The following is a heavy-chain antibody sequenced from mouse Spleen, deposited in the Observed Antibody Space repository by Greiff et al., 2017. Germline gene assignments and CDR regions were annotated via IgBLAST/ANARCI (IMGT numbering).Heavy chain of an antibody. D-gene: IGHD2-4*01. J-gene: IGHJ3*01. CDR1: GFSLTSYG. Sequence: VQLQESGPGLVQPSQSLSITCTVSGFSLTSYGVHWVRQSPGKGLEWLGVIWSGGSTDYNAAFISRLSISKDNSKSQVFFKMNSLQADDTAIYYCASYDYDGVFAYWGQGTLVTVSA. V-gene: IGHV2-2*01. CDR3: ASYDYDGVFAY. CDR2: IWSGGST.